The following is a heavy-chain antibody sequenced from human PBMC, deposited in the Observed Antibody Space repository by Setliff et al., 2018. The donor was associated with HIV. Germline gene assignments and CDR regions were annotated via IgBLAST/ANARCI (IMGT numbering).Heavy chain of an antibody. D-gene: IGHD6-25*01. CDR1: GYSISSGYY. CDR2: IYHSGST. Sequence: PSETLSLTCAVSGYSISSGYYWGWIRQPPGKGLEWIGSIYHSGSTYYNLSLKSRVTISVDTAKNQFSLKLRSVTAADTAVYYCARDRGIAALSYYYYYMDVWGKGTTVTVSS. V-gene: IGHV4-38-2*02. CDR3: ARDRGIAALSYYYYYMDV. J-gene: IGHJ6*03.